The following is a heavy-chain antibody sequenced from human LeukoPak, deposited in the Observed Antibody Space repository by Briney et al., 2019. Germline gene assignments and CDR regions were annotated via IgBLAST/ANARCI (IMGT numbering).Heavy chain of an antibody. J-gene: IGHJ5*02. D-gene: IGHD6-13*01. Sequence: GGSLRLSCAASGFTFRNYNMNWVRQAPGKGLEWVSSISSGSNYIYYADSVKGRFTISRENAKNSLYLQMNSLRADVTAVYYCARDRIATAPGWFDPWGQGTLVTVSS. CDR1: GFTFRNYN. CDR2: ISSGSNYI. CDR3: ARDRIATAPGWFDP. V-gene: IGHV3-21*01.